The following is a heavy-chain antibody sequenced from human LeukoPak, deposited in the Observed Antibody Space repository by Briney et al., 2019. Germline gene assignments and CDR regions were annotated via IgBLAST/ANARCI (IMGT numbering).Heavy chain of an antibody. D-gene: IGHD2-21*01. Sequence: SSVKVSCKASGGTFSSYAISWVRQAPGQGLEWMGGIIPIFGTANYAQKFQGRVTITTDESTSTAYMELSSLRSEDTAVYYCARGKYPYSSTAYFDYWGQGTLVTVSS. J-gene: IGHJ4*02. CDR3: ARGKYPYSSTAYFDY. CDR1: GGTFSSYA. V-gene: IGHV1-69*05. CDR2: IIPIFGTA.